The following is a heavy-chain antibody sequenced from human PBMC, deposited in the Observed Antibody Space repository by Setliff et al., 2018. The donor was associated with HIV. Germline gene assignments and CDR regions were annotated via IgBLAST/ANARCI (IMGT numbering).Heavy chain of an antibody. CDR2: ISPATDKT. J-gene: IGHJ4*02. Sequence: ASVKVSCKASGYTFTSYGISWVRQAPGQGLEWMGWISPATDKTNYAQKLQGRLTMTTDTSTSTAYMDLRSLRSDDTAVYYCARRGNYYDFFDTWGQGTLVTVSS. V-gene: IGHV1-18*01. CDR3: ARRGNYYDFFDT. CDR1: GYTFTSYG. D-gene: IGHD3-22*01.